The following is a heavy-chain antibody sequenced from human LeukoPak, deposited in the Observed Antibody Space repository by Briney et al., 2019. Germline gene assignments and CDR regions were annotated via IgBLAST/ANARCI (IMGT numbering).Heavy chain of an antibody. CDR3: AKDRSRYYYDSSGYLLWGYPTCFDY. V-gene: IGHV3-23*01. CDR1: GFTFSSYA. D-gene: IGHD3-22*01. Sequence: GGSLRLSCAASGFTFSSYAMSGVRQAPGKGLEWVSAISGSGGSTYYADSVKGRFTISRDNSKNTLYLQMNRLRAEDTAVYYCAKDRSRYYYDSSGYLLWGYPTCFDYWGQGTLVTVSS. J-gene: IGHJ4*02. CDR2: ISGSGGST.